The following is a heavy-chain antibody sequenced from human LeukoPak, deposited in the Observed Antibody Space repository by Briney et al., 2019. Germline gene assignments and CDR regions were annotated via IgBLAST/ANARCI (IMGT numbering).Heavy chain of an antibody. CDR2: IYHSGST. V-gene: IGHV4-4*02. CDR1: GGSISSSNW. J-gene: IGHJ4*02. Sequence: PSGTLSLTCAVSGGSISSSNWWSWVRQPPGKGLEWIGEIYHSGSTNYNPSLKSRVTISVDTSKNQFSPKLSSVTAADTAVYYCARVGMSITGTTNFDYWGQGTLVTVSS. CDR3: ARVGMSITGTTNFDY. D-gene: IGHD1-20*01.